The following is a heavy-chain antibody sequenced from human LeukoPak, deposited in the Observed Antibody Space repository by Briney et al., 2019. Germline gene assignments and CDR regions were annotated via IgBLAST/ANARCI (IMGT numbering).Heavy chain of an antibody. Sequence: GGSLRLSCAASGFTFSSYGMHWVRQAPGKGLEWVAVISYDGSNKYYADSVKGRFTISRDNSKNTLYLQMNSLRAEDTAVYYCAKDYCSSTSCYIPGGYWGQGTLVTVSS. D-gene: IGHD2-2*02. CDR3: AKDYCSSTSCYIPGGY. CDR2: ISYDGSNK. CDR1: GFTFSSYG. J-gene: IGHJ4*02. V-gene: IGHV3-30*18.